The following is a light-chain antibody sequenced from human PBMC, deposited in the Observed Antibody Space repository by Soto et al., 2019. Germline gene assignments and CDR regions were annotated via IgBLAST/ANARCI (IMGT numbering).Light chain of an antibody. CDR1: SSDVGGYNY. V-gene: IGLV2-14*01. CDR3: SSFTSVSTL. Sequence: QSALTQPASVSGSPGQSITISCTGTSSDVGGYNYVSWYQQHPGKAPKLMIYEVSNRPSGVSNRFSGSKSGNTASLTISGLQAEDEADYYCSSFTSVSTLFGTGTKPTVL. J-gene: IGLJ1*01. CDR2: EVS.